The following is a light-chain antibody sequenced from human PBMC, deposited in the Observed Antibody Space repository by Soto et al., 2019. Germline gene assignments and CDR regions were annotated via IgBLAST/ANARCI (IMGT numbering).Light chain of an antibody. CDR2: CAS. CDR3: HQYDDSPRT. V-gene: IGKV3-20*01. J-gene: IGKJ1*01. CDR1: QSVNSNY. Sequence: EIVLTQSPGTLSLSPGERATLSCRASQSVNSNYLAWYKQKPGQSPRVLMYCASSRATGIPDRFSGSGSGTDFTLSISRLEPEDFVGYYCHQYDDSPRTFGQGTKVEIK.